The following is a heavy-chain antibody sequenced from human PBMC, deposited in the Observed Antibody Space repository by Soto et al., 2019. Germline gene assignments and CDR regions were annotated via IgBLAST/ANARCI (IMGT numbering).Heavy chain of an antibody. V-gene: IGHV1-69*13. J-gene: IGHJ4*02. Sequence: GASVKVSCKASGGTFSSYAISWVRQAPGQGLEWMGGIIPIFGTANYAQKFQGRVTITADESTSTAYMELSSLRSEDTAVYYCARVVSKIVGATSYFAYWGQGTLVTVSS. CDR1: GGTFSSYA. CDR3: ARVVSKIVGATSYFAY. D-gene: IGHD1-26*01. CDR2: IIPIFGTA.